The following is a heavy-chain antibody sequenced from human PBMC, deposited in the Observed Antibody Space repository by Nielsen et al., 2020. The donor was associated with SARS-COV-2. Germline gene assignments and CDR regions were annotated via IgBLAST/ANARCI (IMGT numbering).Heavy chain of an antibody. J-gene: IGHJ4*02. Sequence: SETLSLTCTVSGYSISSGYYCCWIRQPQGAGLEWSGSIYHSRSTYYNPSLKSRVTISVDTSKNQFSLKLSSVTAADTAAYYCARDNAITIFRAGFDYWGQGTLVTVSS. CDR2: IYHSRST. V-gene: IGHV4-38-2*02. CDR3: ARDNAITIFRAGFDY. D-gene: IGHD3-3*01. CDR1: GYSISSGYY.